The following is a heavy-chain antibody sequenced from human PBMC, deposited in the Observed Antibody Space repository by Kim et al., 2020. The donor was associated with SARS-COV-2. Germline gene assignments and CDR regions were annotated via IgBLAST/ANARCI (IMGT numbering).Heavy chain of an antibody. CDR3: ARDQDGSGSLDAFDI. D-gene: IGHD3-10*01. J-gene: IGHJ3*02. Sequence: GGSLRLSCAASGFTFSSYSMNWVRQAPGKGLEWVSYISSSSSTIYYADSVKGRFTISRDNAKNSLYLQMNSLRDEDTAVYYCARDQDGSGSLDAFDIWGQGTMVTVSS. V-gene: IGHV3-48*02. CDR2: ISSSSSTI. CDR1: GFTFSSYS.